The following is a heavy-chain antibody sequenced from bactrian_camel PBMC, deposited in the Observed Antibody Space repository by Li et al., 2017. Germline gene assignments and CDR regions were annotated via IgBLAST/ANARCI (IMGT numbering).Heavy chain of an antibody. Sequence: VQLVESGGGLVQPGGSLRLSCVASGFTFSGYAMSWVRQAPGKGLEWVSGINSVSGMTYYADSVKGRFTISRDNAKNTLYLQLNSLKIEDTAMYYCALTSIGTSSRGQGTQVTVS. CDR2: INSVSGMT. CDR3: ALTSIGTSS. J-gene: IGHJ4*01. D-gene: IGHD4*01. CDR1: GFTFSGYA. V-gene: IGHV3S31*01.